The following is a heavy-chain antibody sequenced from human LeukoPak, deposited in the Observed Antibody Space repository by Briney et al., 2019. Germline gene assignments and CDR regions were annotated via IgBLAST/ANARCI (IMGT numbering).Heavy chain of an antibody. CDR2: ISGSGGST. Sequence: PGGSLRLSCAASGFTFSDYAMSWVRQAPGKGLKWVSVISGSGGSTYNADSVKGRFTISRGNSKNTLYLQMNSLRAEDTAVYYCAKSVESAVTTNPYFDYWGQGTLVTVSS. D-gene: IGHD4-17*01. CDR1: GFTFSDYA. J-gene: IGHJ4*02. V-gene: IGHV3-23*01. CDR3: AKSVESAVTTNPYFDY.